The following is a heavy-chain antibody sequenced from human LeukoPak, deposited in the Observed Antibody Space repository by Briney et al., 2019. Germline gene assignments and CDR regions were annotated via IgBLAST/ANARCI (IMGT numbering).Heavy chain of an antibody. CDR3: ARDLANTGWYTFDY. J-gene: IGHJ4*02. Sequence: SQTLSLSCDISGDSVSSINGAWNWIRQSPSRGLKSLGRTYYRSKWYNEYAESMKGRMTITPDTSNNRFSLQLNSVTPDDTAVYYCARDLANTGWYTFDYWGQGTLVTVSS. CDR2: TYYRSKWYN. D-gene: IGHD6-19*01. V-gene: IGHV6-1*01. CDR1: GDSVSSINGA.